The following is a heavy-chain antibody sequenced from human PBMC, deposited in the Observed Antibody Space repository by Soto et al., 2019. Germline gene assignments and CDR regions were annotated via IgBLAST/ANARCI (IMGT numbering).Heavy chain of an antibody. CDR1: DDSLSTYY. V-gene: IGHV4-4*07. J-gene: IGHJ5*02. D-gene: IGHD2-21*01. Sequence: SETLSLTCNVSDDSLSTYYWCWIRQPAGKGLEWIGRIYASWSTNYNPSLKSRVSISVYISKTQFSLKMILVTAADTAIYYCSGSAIPWGCWLRPWGQGILVTVSS. CDR2: IYASWST. CDR3: SGSAIPWGCWLRP.